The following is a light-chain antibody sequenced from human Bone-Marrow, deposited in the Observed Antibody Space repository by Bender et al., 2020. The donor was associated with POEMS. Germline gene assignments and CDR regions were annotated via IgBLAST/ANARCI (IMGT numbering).Light chain of an antibody. CDR2: ETT. Sequence: QSALTQPASVSGSPGQSITLSCTGTSSDIGNDNLVSWYQQHPGKAPKVLIYETTKRSSGVSHRFSGSKSDRTASLTISGLQADDEADYYCCSFGGNNNFIVFGGGTKLTV. CDR1: SSDIGNDNL. J-gene: IGLJ2*01. CDR3: CSFGGNNNFIV. V-gene: IGLV2-23*02.